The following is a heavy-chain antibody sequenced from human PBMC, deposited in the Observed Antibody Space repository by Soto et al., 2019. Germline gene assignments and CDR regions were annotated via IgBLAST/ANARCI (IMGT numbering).Heavy chain of an antibody. J-gene: IGHJ4*02. Sequence: PGGSLRLSCAASGFTFTRYSMNWVRQAPGKGLEWVSSISSTTNYIYYGDSMKGRFTISRDNAKNSLYLEMNSLRAEDTAVYYCARESEDLTSNFDYWGQGALVTVSS. CDR3: ARESEDLTSNFDY. CDR2: ISSTTNYI. CDR1: GFTFTRYS. V-gene: IGHV3-21*06.